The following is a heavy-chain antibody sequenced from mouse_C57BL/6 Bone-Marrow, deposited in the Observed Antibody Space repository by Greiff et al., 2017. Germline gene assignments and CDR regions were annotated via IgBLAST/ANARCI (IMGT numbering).Heavy chain of an antibody. CDR3: DIALYYNNSPAY. CDR2: IHPSGSDT. V-gene: IGHV1-74*01. CDR1: GYTFTSYW. J-gene: IGHJ2*01. Sequence: QVQLQQPGAELVKPGASVKVSCKASGYTFTSYWMHWVQQRPGQGLEWIGRIHPSGSDTNYNQQFKGKATLTVDKSSSTAYMQLSSLTSEASAVYFCDIALYYNNSPAYWGQGTTLTVSS. D-gene: IGHD2-5*01.